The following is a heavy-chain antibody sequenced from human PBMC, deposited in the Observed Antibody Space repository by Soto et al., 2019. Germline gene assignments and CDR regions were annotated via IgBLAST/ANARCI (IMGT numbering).Heavy chain of an antibody. V-gene: IGHV3-7*05. CDR3: ARAIWGC. CDR2: INRDGSVT. Sequence: EVQLVESGGGLVQPGGCLRLSCAASGFTFSTYWMGWVRQAPGKGLEWVAAINRDGSVTNYVDSVKGRSTISRDNAKNSLFLQMNSLRAEDTAVYYCARAIWGCWGQGTLVTVSS. D-gene: IGHD3-16*01. J-gene: IGHJ4*02. CDR1: GFTFSTYW.